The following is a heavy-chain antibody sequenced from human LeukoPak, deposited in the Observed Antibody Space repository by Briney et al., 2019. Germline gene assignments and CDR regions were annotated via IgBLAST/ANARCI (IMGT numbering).Heavy chain of an antibody. CDR1: GFPFSSYA. J-gene: IGHJ4*02. V-gene: IGHV3-23*01. CDR2: ISASGRNT. D-gene: IGHD6-13*01. CDR3: AKTRPLDSSSWSHGDY. Sequence: GSLRLSCAASGFPFSSYAMNWIRQAPGTGLEWVSGISASGRNTISADSVKGRFTISRDNSKNTLYLQMNSLRAEDTAVYYCAKTRPLDSSSWSHGDYWGQGTLVTVSS.